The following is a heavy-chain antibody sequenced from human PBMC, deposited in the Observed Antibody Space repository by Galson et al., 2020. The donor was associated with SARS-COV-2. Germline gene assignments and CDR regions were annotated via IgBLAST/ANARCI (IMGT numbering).Heavy chain of an antibody. CDR3: ARCGRSTIFGVVKEVDY. CDR2: INPNSGGT. D-gene: IGHD3-3*01. J-gene: IGHJ4*02. Sequence: ASVKVSCKASGYTFTGYYMHWVRQAPGQGLEWMGWINPNSGGTNYAQKFQGRVTMTRDTSISTAYMELSRLRSDDTAVYYCARCGRSTIFGVVKEVDYWGQGTLVTVSS. V-gene: IGHV1-2*02. CDR1: GYTFTGYY.